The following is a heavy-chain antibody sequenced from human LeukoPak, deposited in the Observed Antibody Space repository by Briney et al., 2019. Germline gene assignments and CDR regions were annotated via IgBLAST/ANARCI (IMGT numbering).Heavy chain of an antibody. CDR2: INHSGST. V-gene: IGHV4-34*01. J-gene: IGHJ4*02. Sequence: ASETLSLTCAVYGGSFSGYYWSWIRQPPGKGLEWIGEINHSGSTNYNPSLKSRVTISVDTSKNQFSLKLSSVTAADTAVYYCARRGAHLHNPLDYWGQGTLVTVSS. D-gene: IGHD1-1*01. CDR3: ARRGAHLHNPLDY. CDR1: GGSFSGYY.